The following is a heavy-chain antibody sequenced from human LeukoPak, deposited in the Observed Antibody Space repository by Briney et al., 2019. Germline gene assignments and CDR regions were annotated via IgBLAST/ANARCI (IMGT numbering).Heavy chain of an antibody. D-gene: IGHD3-10*01. CDR1: GGSFSGYY. J-gene: IGHJ6*03. CDR2: INHSGST. V-gene: IGHV4-34*01. CDR3: ARSVHYYGSGSYPNSLYYYYMDV. Sequence: SETLSLTCAVYGGSFSGYYWSWIRQPPGKGLEWIGEINHSGSTNYNPSLKSRVTISVDTSKNQFSLKLSSVTAADTAVYYCARSVHYYGSGSYPNSLYYYYMDVWGKGTTVTVSS.